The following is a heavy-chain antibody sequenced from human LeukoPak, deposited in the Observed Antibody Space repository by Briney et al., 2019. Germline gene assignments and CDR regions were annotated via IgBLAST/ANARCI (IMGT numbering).Heavy chain of an antibody. CDR3: AKQQGALIQQWYFDY. J-gene: IGHJ4*02. D-gene: IGHD5-18*01. V-gene: IGHV3-23*01. CDR1: GFKFRDYA. Sequence: PGGSLRLSCAASGFKFRDYAMSWVRQAPGKGLEWVSTVEKTGGRAYYADSVKGRFTASRDNSKNTLYLQMNSLRAEDTALYYCAKQQGALIQQWYFDYWGQGTLVTVSS. CDR2: VEKTGGRA.